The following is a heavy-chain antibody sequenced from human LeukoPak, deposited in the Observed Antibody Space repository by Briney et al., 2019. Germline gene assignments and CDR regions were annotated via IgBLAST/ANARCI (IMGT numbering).Heavy chain of an antibody. J-gene: IGHJ3*02. D-gene: IGHD2-2*01. CDR3: SRVVGECSSTSCYGGYAFDI. CDR2: ISPNSGGT. CDR1: GYTFTAYY. Sequence: ASVKVSCKASGYTFTAYYMHWVRQAPGQGLEWMGRISPNSGGTNYAQKFQGRVTMTRDTSISTAYMDLSRLRSDDTAVYYCSRVVGECSSTSCYGGYAFDIWGQGTMVTVSS. V-gene: IGHV1-2*06.